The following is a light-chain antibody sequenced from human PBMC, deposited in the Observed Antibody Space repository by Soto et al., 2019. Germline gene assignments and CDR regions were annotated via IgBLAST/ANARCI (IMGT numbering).Light chain of an antibody. CDR2: DVT. Sequence: QSALTQPPSASGSPGQSVTISCTGTSSDVGAYNYVSWYQQHAGNAPKLVMYDVTKRPSGVPDRFSGSKSANTASLTVSGLQAEDGADYYCSSFASSTNWVFGGGTKLTVL. CDR1: SSDVGAYNY. J-gene: IGLJ3*02. V-gene: IGLV2-8*01. CDR3: SSFASSTNWV.